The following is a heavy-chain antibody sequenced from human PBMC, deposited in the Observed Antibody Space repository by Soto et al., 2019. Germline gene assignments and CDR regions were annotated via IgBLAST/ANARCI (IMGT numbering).Heavy chain of an antibody. V-gene: IGHV1-2*04. J-gene: IGHJ5*02. D-gene: IGHD3-22*01. Sequence: GASVKVSCKASGYTFTGYYMHWVRQAPGQGLEWMGWINPNSGGTNYAQKFQGWVTMTRDTSISTAYMELSRLRSDDTAVYYCARDGYYYDSSGYPNWFDPWGQGTLVTVSS. CDR1: GYTFTGYY. CDR3: ARDGYYYDSSGYPNWFDP. CDR2: INPNSGGT.